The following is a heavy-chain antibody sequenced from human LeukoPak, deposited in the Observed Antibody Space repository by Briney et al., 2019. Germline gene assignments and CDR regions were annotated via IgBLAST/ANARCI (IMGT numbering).Heavy chain of an antibody. CDR3: ARAHGGMTR. CDR2: INHSGST. CDR1: GGSFSGYY. Sequence: SETLPLTCAVYGGSFSGYYWSWIRQPPGKGLEWIGEINHSGSTNYNPSLKSRVTISVDTSKNQFSLKLSSVTAADTAVYYCARAHGGMTRWGQGTLVTVSS. V-gene: IGHV4-34*01. D-gene: IGHD4-23*01. J-gene: IGHJ4*02.